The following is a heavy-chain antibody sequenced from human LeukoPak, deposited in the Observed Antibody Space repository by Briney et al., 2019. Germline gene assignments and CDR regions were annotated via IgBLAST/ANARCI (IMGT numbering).Heavy chain of an antibody. D-gene: IGHD3-22*01. V-gene: IGHV3-21*01. CDR1: GFTFSSYS. CDR3: APALDHDYYDSSGYYPWYFDY. J-gene: IGHJ4*02. Sequence: GGSLRLSCAASGFTFSSYSMNWIRQAPGKGLEWVSSISSSSSYIYYADSVKGRFTISRDNAKNSLYLQMNSLRAEDTAVYYCAPALDHDYYDSSGYYPWYFDYWGQGTLVTVSS. CDR2: ISSSSSYI.